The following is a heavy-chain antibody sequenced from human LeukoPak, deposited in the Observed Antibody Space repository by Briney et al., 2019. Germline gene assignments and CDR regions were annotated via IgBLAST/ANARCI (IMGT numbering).Heavy chain of an antibody. D-gene: IGHD3-16*01. V-gene: IGHV4-59*01. J-gene: IGHJ4*02. Sequence: TPSETLSLTCTVSGDSINNYYWAWIRQPPGKGLEWIGYIYYSGTTHYNPSLKSRVTISIDSSRTQFSLKLSSVTAADTAVYYCARDSRGGGPDFDYWGQGTLVTVSS. CDR2: IYYSGTT. CDR1: GDSINNYY. CDR3: ARDSRGGGPDFDY.